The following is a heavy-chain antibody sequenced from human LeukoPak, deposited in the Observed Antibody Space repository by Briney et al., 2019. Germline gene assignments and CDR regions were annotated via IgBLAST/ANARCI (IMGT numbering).Heavy chain of an antibody. Sequence: GGSLRLSCAASGFTFSSYSMNWVRQAPGKGLEWVSSISSSSSYIYYADSVKGRFTISRDNAKNSLYLQMNSLRAEDTAVYYCARDHEDVDTAMVLDYWGQGTLVTVSS. CDR1: GFTFSSYS. V-gene: IGHV3-21*01. CDR3: ARDHEDVDTAMVLDY. CDR2: ISSSSSYI. J-gene: IGHJ4*02. D-gene: IGHD5-18*01.